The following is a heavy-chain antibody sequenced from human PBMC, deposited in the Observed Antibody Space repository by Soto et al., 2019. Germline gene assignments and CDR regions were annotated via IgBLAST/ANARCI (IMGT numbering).Heavy chain of an antibody. D-gene: IGHD1-26*01. CDR2: ISAYNGDT. V-gene: IGHV1-18*01. CDR1: GYTFTSYG. J-gene: IGHJ3*02. CDR3: ARSSLELPVMDAFYI. Sequence: QVQLVQSGPEVKKPGASVKVSCKASGYTFTSYGISWVRQAPGQGLEWMGWISAYNGDTNYAQNLQGSVTMTTDTSTNTAYIELRSLRSDDTAVYYCARSSLELPVMDAFYIWGQGTMVTVSS.